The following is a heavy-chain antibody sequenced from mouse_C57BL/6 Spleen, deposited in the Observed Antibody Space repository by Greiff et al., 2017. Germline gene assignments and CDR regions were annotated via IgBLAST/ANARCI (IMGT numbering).Heavy chain of an antibody. V-gene: IGHV10-1*01. CDR3: VSLDSSGYDAWFAY. Sequence: EVQGVESGGGLVQPKGSLKLSCAASGFSFNTYAMNWVRQAPGKGLEWVARIRSKSNNYATYYADSVKDRFTISRDDSESMLYLQMNNLKTEDTAMYYCVSLDSSGYDAWFAYWGQGTLVTVSA. CDR2: IRSKSNNYAT. J-gene: IGHJ3*01. D-gene: IGHD3-2*02. CDR1: GFSFNTYA.